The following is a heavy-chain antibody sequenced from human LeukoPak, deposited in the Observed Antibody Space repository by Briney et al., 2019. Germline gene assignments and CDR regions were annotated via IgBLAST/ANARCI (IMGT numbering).Heavy chain of an antibody. Sequence: SETLSLTCAVYGGSFSGYYWSWIRQPPGKGLEWIGEINHSGSTNYNPSLKSRVTISVDTSKNQFSLKLSSVTAADTAVYYCARGHRTSSGSYYKGYYFDYWGQGTLVTVSS. CDR2: INHSGST. V-gene: IGHV4-34*01. J-gene: IGHJ4*02. D-gene: IGHD3-10*01. CDR3: ARGHRTSSGSYYKGYYFDY. CDR1: GGSFSGYY.